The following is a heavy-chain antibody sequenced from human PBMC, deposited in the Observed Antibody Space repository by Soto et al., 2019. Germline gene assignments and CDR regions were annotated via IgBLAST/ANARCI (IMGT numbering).Heavy chain of an antibody. CDR1: GFTFSSYA. CDR2: ISGSGGST. CDR3: AKERLELIQSAGGAFDI. J-gene: IGHJ3*02. V-gene: IGHV3-23*01. D-gene: IGHD1-7*01. Sequence: GGSLRLSCAASGFTFSSYAMSWVRQAPGKGLEWVSAISGSGGSTYYAASVKGRFTTSRDNSKNTLYLQMNSLRAEDTAVYYCAKERLELIQSAGGAFDIWGQGTMVTVSS.